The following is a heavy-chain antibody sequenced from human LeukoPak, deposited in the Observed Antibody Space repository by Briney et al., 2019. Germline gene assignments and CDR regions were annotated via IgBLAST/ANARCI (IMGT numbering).Heavy chain of an antibody. CDR1: GYSLSDHY. CDR2: INPNSGGT. V-gene: IGHV1-2*02. Sequence: ASVKVSCKASGYSLSDHYMHWVRQAPGQGLEWMGWINPNSGGTNYAQKFQGRVTMTRDTSISTAYMELSRLRSDDTAVYYCARVPDYDSSGYYYPHDAFDIWGQGTMVTVSS. CDR3: ARVPDYDSSGYYYPHDAFDI. D-gene: IGHD3-22*01. J-gene: IGHJ3*02.